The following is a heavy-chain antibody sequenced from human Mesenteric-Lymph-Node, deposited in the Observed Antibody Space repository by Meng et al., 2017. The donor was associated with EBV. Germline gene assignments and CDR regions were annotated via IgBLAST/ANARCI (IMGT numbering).Heavy chain of an antibody. CDR1: GGSISSSSYY. D-gene: IGHD1-26*01. J-gene: IGHJ4*02. CDR3: ARRPWSLYYYFDY. Sequence: QLQARESGPGLVKPSETLSLTCTVSGGSISSSSYYWGWIRQPPGKGLEWIGDFYYSENTYYNPSLKSRVTISVDTSKNQFSLKLSSVTAADTAVYYCARRPWSLYYYFDYWGPGTLVTVSS. V-gene: IGHV4-39*07. CDR2: FYYSENT.